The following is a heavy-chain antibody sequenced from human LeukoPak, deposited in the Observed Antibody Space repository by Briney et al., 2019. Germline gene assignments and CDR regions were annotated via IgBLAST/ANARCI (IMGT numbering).Heavy chain of an antibody. V-gene: IGHV3-7*01. D-gene: IGHD5-24*01. CDR1: GFTFSSYW. CDR2: INQDGSDQ. J-gene: IGHJ4*02. CDR3: ARYRLIWLPVPAFEY. Sequence: PGGSLRLSCAASGFTFSSYWMSWVRQAPGKGLEWVASINQDGSDQYYVDSVKGRFTISRDNAKNSLSLQVSSLRAEDTAVYYCARYRLIWLPVPAFEYWGQGTLVTVSS.